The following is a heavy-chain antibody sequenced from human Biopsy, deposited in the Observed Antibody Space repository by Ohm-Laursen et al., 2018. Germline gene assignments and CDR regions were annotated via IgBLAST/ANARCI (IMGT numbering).Heavy chain of an antibody. D-gene: IGHD3/OR15-3a*01. Sequence: SETLSLTCSVSGVYISDYYWSWIRQPPGRGLERVGSIYYSGSTNYNPSLKSRVTISADTSKSQLSLHLTSVTAADTAVYYCASRGLVMASDYYFDDWGQGTLVTVSS. CDR1: GVYISDYY. CDR2: IYYSGST. CDR3: ASRGLVMASDYYFDD. J-gene: IGHJ4*02. V-gene: IGHV4-59*08.